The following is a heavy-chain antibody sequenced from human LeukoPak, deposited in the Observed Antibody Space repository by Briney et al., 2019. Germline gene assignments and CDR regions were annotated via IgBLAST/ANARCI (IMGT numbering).Heavy chain of an antibody. CDR1: GGSISSSSYY. Sequence: SETLSLTCTVSGGSISSSSYYWGWIRQPPGKGLEWIGSIYYSGSTYYNPSLKSRVTISVDTSKNQFSLELSSVTAADTAVYYCARANDYGDYFDYWGQGTLVTVSS. D-gene: IGHD4-17*01. V-gene: IGHV4-39*01. J-gene: IGHJ4*02. CDR3: ARANDYGDYFDY. CDR2: IYYSGST.